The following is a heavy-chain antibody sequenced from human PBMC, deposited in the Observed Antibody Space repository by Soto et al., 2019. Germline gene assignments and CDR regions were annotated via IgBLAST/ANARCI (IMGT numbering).Heavy chain of an antibody. J-gene: IGHJ4*02. CDR3: LRVSGWNFDH. D-gene: IGHD6-19*01. CDR1: GFTFSSYS. V-gene: IGHV3-21*06. CDR2: ISSSSSYI. Sequence: PGGSLRLSCAASGFTFSSYSMNWFRQAPGKGLEWVSSISSSSSYIYYADSVKGRFTISRDNAKNSVYLHMNNLRDEDTAVYYCLRVSGWNFDHWGQGTPVTVSS.